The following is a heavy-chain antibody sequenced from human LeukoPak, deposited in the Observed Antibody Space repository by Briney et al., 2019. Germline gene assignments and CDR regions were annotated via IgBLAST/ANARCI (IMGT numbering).Heavy chain of an antibody. J-gene: IGHJ4*02. CDR1: GFAVSSNY. Sequence: QPGGSLRLSCAASGFAVSSNYMSWVRQAPGKGLEWVSVIYSGGSTYYADSVKGRFTISRDNSKNTLYLQMNSLRAEDTAVYYCASDYYDSSGYLGFDYWGQGTLVTVSS. V-gene: IGHV3-66*01. CDR3: ASDYYDSSGYLGFDY. CDR2: IYSGGST. D-gene: IGHD3-22*01.